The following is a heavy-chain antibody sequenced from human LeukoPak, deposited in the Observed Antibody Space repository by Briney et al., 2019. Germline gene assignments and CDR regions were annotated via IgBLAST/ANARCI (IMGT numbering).Heavy chain of an antibody. CDR3: ARGGRLLWLGDPISFDY. D-gene: IGHD3-10*01. CDR1: GGSFSGYY. V-gene: IGHV4-34*01. CDR2: INHSGST. J-gene: IGHJ4*02. Sequence: SETLSLTCAVYGGSFSGYYWSWIRQPPGKGLEWIGEINHSGSTNYNPSLKSRVTISVDTSKNQFSLKLSSVTAADTAVYYCARGGRLLWLGDPISFDYWGQGTLVTVSS.